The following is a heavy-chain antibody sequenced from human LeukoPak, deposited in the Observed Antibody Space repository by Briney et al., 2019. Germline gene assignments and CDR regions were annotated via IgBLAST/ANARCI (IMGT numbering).Heavy chain of an antibody. CDR2: INHSGST. CDR1: GGSFSGYY. V-gene: IGHV4-34*01. D-gene: IGHD2-21*02. Sequence: HSETLSLTRAVYGGSFSGYYWSWIRQPPGKGLEWIGEINHSGSTNYNPSLKSRVTISVDTSKNQFSLKLSSVTAADTAVYYCARGYRGTATLPLESVLDYWGQGTLVTVSS. J-gene: IGHJ4*02. CDR3: ARGYRGTATLPLESVLDY.